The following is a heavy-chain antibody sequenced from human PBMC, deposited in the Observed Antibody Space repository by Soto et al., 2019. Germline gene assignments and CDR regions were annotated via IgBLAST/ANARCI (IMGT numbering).Heavy chain of an antibody. CDR2: INAGNGNT. Sequence: ASVKVSCKASGYTFTSYAMHWVRQAPGQRLEWMGWINAGNGNTKYSQKFQGRVTITRDTSASTAYMELSSLRSEDTAVYYCARDLIVVGAAATQYYYYGLDVWGQGTTVTVSS. J-gene: IGHJ6*02. CDR1: GYTFTSYA. D-gene: IGHD2-15*01. V-gene: IGHV1-3*01. CDR3: ARDLIVVGAAATQYYYYGLDV.